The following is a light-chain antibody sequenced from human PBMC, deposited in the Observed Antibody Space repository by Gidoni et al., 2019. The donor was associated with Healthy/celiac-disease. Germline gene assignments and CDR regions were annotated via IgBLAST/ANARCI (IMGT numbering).Light chain of an antibody. Sequence: QSVLTQPPSVSGAPGQRGTISRTGRSSNSGAGSDVHWYQQLPGTAPKRLIYGNSNRPSGVPDRFAGSKSGTSASLAITGLQAEDEADYYCQSYDSSLSGSRVFGGGTKLTVL. CDR2: GNS. J-gene: IGLJ3*02. CDR3: QSYDSSLSGSRV. CDR1: SSNSGAGSD. V-gene: IGLV1-40*01.